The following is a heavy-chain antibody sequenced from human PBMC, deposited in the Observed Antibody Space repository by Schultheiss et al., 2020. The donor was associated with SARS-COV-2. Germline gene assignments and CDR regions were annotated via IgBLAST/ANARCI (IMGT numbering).Heavy chain of an antibody. V-gene: IGHV3-23*01. Sequence: GESLKISCSASGFTFSNAWMSWVRQAPGKGLEWVSAISGSGGSTYYADSVKGRFTISRDNSKNTLYLQMNSLRAEDTAVYYCAKDQGGDGYNYAFDIWGQGTMVTVSS. D-gene: IGHD5-24*01. CDR2: ISGSGGST. J-gene: IGHJ3*02. CDR3: AKDQGGDGYNYAFDI. CDR1: GFTFSNAW.